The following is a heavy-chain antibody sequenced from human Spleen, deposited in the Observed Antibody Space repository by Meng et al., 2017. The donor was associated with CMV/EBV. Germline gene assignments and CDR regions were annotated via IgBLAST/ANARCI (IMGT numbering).Heavy chain of an antibody. CDR3: ASSQSTSWTPLDY. D-gene: IGHD6-13*01. V-gene: IGHV3-7*01. Sequence: GESLKISCAASGFTFSNFDMNWVRQAPGKGLEWVASIKQDGSEKYFLDSVKGRFSISRDNAKNSLYLQMNSLRAEDGALYYCASSQSTSWTPLDYWGQGILVTVS. J-gene: IGHJ4*02. CDR1: GFTFSNFD. CDR2: IKQDGSEK.